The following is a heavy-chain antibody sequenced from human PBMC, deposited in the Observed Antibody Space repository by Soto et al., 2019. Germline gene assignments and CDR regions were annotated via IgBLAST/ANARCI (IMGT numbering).Heavy chain of an antibody. J-gene: IGHJ2*01. CDR3: ARPDFGEYWYFDL. CDR2: IIPALGTA. V-gene: IGHV1-69*08. Sequence: QDQLVQSGAEVKKPGSSVKVSCKASGGTFSSHTFSWVRQAPGQGLEWMGRIIPALGTATYAQKFQGRVTITADESATTVYMEPNSLRSEDTAVYYCARPDFGEYWYFDLWGRGTLVTVSS. D-gene: IGHD4-17*01. CDR1: GGTFSSHT.